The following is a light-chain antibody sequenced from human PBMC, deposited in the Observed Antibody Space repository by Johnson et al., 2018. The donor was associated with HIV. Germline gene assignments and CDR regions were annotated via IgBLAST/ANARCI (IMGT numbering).Light chain of an antibody. Sequence: QSVLTQSPSVSAAPGQKVTISCSGSTSNIGNNYVSWYQHLPRTAPKLIIYDNNKRPSGIPDRFSGSKSGTSATLGITGLQTGDEAYYYCGTWDSSLSTFSVFGTGTKVTVL. J-gene: IGLJ1*01. CDR3: GTWDSSLSTFSV. CDR1: TSNIGNNY. V-gene: IGLV1-51*01. CDR2: DNN.